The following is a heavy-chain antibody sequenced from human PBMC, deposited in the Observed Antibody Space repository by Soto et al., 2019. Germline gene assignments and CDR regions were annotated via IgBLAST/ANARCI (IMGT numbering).Heavy chain of an antibody. D-gene: IGHD3-22*01. CDR1: GGTFSSYA. J-gene: IGHJ4*02. Sequence: SVKVSCKASGGTFSSYAISWVRQAPGQGLEWMGGIIPIFGTAKYAQKFQGRVTITADESTSTAYMELSSLRSEDTAVYYCARDTAYYYDSSGYYSCDYWGQGTLVTVSS. V-gene: IGHV1-69*13. CDR3: ARDTAYYYDSSGYYSCDY. CDR2: IIPIFGTA.